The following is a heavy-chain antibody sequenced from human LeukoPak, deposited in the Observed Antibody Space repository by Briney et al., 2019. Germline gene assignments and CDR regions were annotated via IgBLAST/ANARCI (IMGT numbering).Heavy chain of an antibody. J-gene: IGHJ4*02. Sequence: PSETLSLTCAVYGGSFSGYYWSWIRQPPGKGLEWIGEINHSGSTNYNPSLKSRVTISVDTSKNQFSQKLSSVTAADTAVYYCARGSTVPAAPPDYWGQGTLVTVSS. CDR2: INHSGST. V-gene: IGHV4-34*01. CDR3: ARGSTVPAAPPDY. D-gene: IGHD2-2*01. CDR1: GGSFSGYY.